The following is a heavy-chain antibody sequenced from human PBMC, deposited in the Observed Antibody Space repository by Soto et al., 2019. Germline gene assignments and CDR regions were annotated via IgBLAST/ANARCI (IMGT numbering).Heavy chain of an antibody. Sequence: GASVKVSCKASGYTSTSYGISWVRQATGQGLEWMGWISAYNGNTNYAQRLQGRVTMTTDTSTSTAYMELRSLRSDDTAVYYCAVPNYDILTDPIHAPAFDIWGQGTMVTVSS. J-gene: IGHJ3*02. CDR1: GYTSTSYG. CDR2: ISAYNGNT. V-gene: IGHV1-18*01. CDR3: AVPNYDILTDPIHAPAFDI. D-gene: IGHD3-9*01.